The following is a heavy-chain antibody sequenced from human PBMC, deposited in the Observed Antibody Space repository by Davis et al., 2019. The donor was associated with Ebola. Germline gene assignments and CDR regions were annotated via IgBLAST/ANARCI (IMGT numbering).Heavy chain of an antibody. V-gene: IGHV4-30-4*01. J-gene: IGHJ6*02. CDR1: GGSISSGDYY. CDR2: IYYSGST. D-gene: IGHD2-2*02. Sequence: PSETLSLTCTVSGGSISSGDYYWSWIRQPPGKGLEWIGYIYYSGSTYYNPSLKSRVTISVDTSKNQFSLKLSSVTAADTAVYYCASAEVVPAAIPHRHYGMDVWGQGTTVTVSS. CDR3: ASAEVVPAAIPHRHYGMDV.